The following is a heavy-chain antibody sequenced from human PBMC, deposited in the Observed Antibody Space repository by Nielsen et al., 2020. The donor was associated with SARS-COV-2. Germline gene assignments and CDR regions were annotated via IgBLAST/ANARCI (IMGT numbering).Heavy chain of an antibody. J-gene: IGHJ6*02. Sequence: SLKISCAASGFTFSSYAMHWVRQAPGKGLEWVSIISYDGSNKYYADSVKGRFTISRDNSKNTLYLQMNSLRAEDTAVYYCARGGSYFDWLLYQNLYYYYGMDVWGQGTTVTVSS. D-gene: IGHD3-9*01. CDR2: ISYDGSNK. V-gene: IGHV3-30-3*01. CDR1: GFTFSSYA. CDR3: ARGGSYFDWLLYQNLYYYYGMDV.